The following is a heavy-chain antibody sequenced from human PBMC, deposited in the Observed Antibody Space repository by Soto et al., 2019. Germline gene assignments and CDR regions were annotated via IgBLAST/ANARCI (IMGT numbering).Heavy chain of an antibody. CDR3: ARDKPYYDILTGYYNNYYYGLDV. D-gene: IGHD3-9*01. CDR2: INHSGST. Sequence: PSETLALTCAVYGGSFSDSYWSWIRHPPGKGLEWIGEINHSGSTNYNPSLKSRVTISVDTSKNQFSLKLSSVTAADTAVYYCARDKPYYDILTGYYNNYYYGLDVWGQGTTVTV. CDR1: GGSFSDSY. V-gene: IGHV4-34*01. J-gene: IGHJ6*02.